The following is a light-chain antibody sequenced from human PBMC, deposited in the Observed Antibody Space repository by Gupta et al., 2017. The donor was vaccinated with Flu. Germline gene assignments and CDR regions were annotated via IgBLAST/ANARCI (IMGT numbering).Light chain of an antibody. J-gene: IGKJ4*01. Sequence: DIVMTQSPDSLVVALGERATINCTSSQSVFYSSNNKNYLAWYQQKPGQPPKLLIYWASTRESGVPDRFSGSGSGTDFTLTISSLQAEDVAVYYCQQYYSTPPTFGGGTKVEIK. CDR3: QQYYSTPPT. V-gene: IGKV4-1*01. CDR1: QSVFYSSNNKNY. CDR2: WAS.